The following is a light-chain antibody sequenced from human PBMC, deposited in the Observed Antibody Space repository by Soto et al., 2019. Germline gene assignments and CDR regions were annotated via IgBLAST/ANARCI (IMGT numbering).Light chain of an antibody. CDR3: QQCYSAPLT. V-gene: IGKV4-1*01. J-gene: IGKJ4*01. Sequence: DIVMTQSPDSLAVSLGERATINCKSSQSLLYSSNNKNYLVWYQQKPGQPPKLLIAWASIRESGVPDRFSGGGSGTDLTLTIGSLQAEGVAVYYCQQCYSAPLTFGGGTKVEIK. CDR1: QSLLYSSNNKNY. CDR2: WAS.